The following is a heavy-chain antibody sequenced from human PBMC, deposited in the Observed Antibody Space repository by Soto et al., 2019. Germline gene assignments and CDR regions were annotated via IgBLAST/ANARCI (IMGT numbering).Heavy chain of an antibody. CDR1: GFTFSSYA. CDR3: ARIRAWDIVVVPAAPLYYYYGMDV. CDR2: ISYDGSNK. D-gene: IGHD2-2*01. Sequence: SLRLSCAASGFTFSSYAMHWVRQAPGKGLEWVAVISYDGSNKYYADSVKGRFTISRDNSKNTLYLQMNSLRAEDTAVYYCARIRAWDIVVVPAAPLYYYYGMDVWGQGTTVTVSS. J-gene: IGHJ6*02. V-gene: IGHV3-30-3*01.